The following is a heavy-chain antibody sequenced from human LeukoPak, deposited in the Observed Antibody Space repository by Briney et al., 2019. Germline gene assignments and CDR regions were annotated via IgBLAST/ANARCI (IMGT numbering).Heavy chain of an antibody. CDR1: GFTFSSYW. Sequence: PGGSLRLSCAASGFTFSSYWMSWVRQAPGKGLEWVANIKRDGSEKYYVDSVKGRLTISRDNAENSLYLQMNSLRAEDTAVYYCARARDYGSGRANAFDIWGQGTMVIVSS. CDR3: ARARDYGSGRANAFDI. D-gene: IGHD3-10*01. V-gene: IGHV3-7*05. CDR2: IKRDGSEK. J-gene: IGHJ3*02.